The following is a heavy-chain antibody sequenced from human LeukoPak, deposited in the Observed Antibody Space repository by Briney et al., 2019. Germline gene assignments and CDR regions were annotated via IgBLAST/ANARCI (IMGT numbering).Heavy chain of an antibody. CDR1: GYTFSAYF. Sequence: GASVKVSCRTSGYTFSAYFMHWVRQAPGQGLEWMGWINPNTGATNYAQKFQGRVTMTRDTSITTAYMDLNSLTSDDTSIYYCARGQLHSTSWYDYWGQGTLVTVSS. CDR2: INPNTGAT. D-gene: IGHD2-2*01. V-gene: IGHV1-2*02. CDR3: ARGQLHSTSWYDY. J-gene: IGHJ4*02.